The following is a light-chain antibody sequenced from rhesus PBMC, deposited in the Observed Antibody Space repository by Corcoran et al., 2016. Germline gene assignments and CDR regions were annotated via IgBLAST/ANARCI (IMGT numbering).Light chain of an antibody. Sequence: EIVLTQSPATLSLSPGERVTLSCRASQSVSSSLAWYQPRPDQAPRLLIYGASNRATGIPDRFSGSGSGTDFTLTISSLEPEDVAVYYCQQYSDWRTFGQGTKVEFK. CDR1: QSVSSS. CDR2: GAS. J-gene: IGKJ1*01. CDR3: QQYSDWRT. V-gene: IGKV3-42*01.